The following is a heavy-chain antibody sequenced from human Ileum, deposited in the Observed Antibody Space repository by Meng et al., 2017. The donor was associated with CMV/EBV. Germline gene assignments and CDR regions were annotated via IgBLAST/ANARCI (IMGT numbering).Heavy chain of an antibody. J-gene: IGHJ4*02. CDR3: AKVGGSGVYYFDS. D-gene: IGHD3-10*01. Sequence: GESLKISCAAFGFTFSDFGMHWVRQAPGRGPEWVSVISTSGGNTYYADSVKGRFTVSRDNSKNTVHLQMNTLRAEDTAVYYCAKVGGSGVYYFDSWGQGTLVTVSS. CDR2: ISTSGGNT. CDR1: GFTFSDFG. V-gene: IGHV3-23*01.